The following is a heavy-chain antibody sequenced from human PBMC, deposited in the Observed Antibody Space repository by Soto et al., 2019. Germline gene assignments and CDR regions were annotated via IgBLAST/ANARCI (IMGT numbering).Heavy chain of an antibody. D-gene: IGHD2-15*01. V-gene: IGHV4-59*01. CDR2: IYYSGST. CDR3: ARVIGYCSGGSCNWFDP. Sequence: PSETLSLTCTVPGGSISSYYWSWIRQPPGKGLEWIGYIYYSGSTNYNPSLKSRVTISVDTSKNQFSLKLSSVTAADTAVYYCARVIGYCSGGSCNWFDPWGQGTLVTVSS. J-gene: IGHJ5*02. CDR1: GGSISSYY.